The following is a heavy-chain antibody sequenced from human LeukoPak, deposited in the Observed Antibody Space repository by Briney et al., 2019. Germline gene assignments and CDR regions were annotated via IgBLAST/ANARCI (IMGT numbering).Heavy chain of an antibody. D-gene: IGHD3-16*01. CDR1: GGSISTYC. Sequence: PSETLSLTCAVSGGSISTYCWSWIRQPPGKGLEWIGYIFYSGSTNYNPSLKSRVTISVDTSKNQFSLKLSSVTAADTAMYYCAREKIGTGTVLGKDYYYMDVWGKGTTVTVSS. V-gene: IGHV4-59*12. J-gene: IGHJ6*03. CDR2: IFYSGST. CDR3: AREKIGTGTVLGKDYYYMDV.